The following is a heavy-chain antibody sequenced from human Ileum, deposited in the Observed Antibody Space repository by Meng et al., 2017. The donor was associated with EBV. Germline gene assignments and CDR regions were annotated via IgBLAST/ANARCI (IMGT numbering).Heavy chain of an antibody. J-gene: IGHJ1*01. CDR1: GFTFSKVW. CDR2: IRSKSDGGTT. Sequence: VQVVESGGGLVEPGWSLRLYCAASGFTFSKVWMNWVRQTPGKGLEWVGRIRSKSDGGTTDYAAPVKGRFTISRDDSEDTMYLQMNSLKTEDTAVYYCTTWGGNWGQGTLVTVSS. CDR3: TTWGGN. D-gene: IGHD3-16*01. V-gene: IGHV3-15*01.